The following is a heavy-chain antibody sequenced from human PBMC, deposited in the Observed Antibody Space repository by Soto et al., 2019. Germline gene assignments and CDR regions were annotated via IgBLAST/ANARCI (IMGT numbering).Heavy chain of an antibody. CDR1: GGTLNKHA. CDR2: IIPMFGIP. J-gene: IGHJ3*01. CDR3: ARGGTSGWLKGGSDV. D-gene: IGHD6-13*01. Sequence: QVQLVQSGAEVKKPGSSVKVSCKASGGTLNKHAITWVRRAPGHGPEWLGGIIPMFGIPNYPQKFQGRVTITADDSTNTSHMELHSLTSDDTAVYYCARGGTSGWLKGGSDVWGQGTMVTVSS. V-gene: IGHV1-69*01.